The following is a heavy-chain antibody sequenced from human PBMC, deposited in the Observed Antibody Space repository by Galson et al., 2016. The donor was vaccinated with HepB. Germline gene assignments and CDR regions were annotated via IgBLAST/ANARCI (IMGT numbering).Heavy chain of an antibody. D-gene: IGHD1-20*01. J-gene: IGHJ4*02. CDR2: IYYIGST. CDR3: ARGDNWNQTPFDY. V-gene: IGHV4-39*07. Sequence: SETLSLTCSVSGGSISSRSYYWGWIRQPPGKGLEWIGSIYYIGSTYYNPSLKSRATISVDTSKNQFSLKMSSVTAADTAVYYCARGDNWNQTPFDYWGQGTLVTVSS. CDR1: GGSISSRSYY.